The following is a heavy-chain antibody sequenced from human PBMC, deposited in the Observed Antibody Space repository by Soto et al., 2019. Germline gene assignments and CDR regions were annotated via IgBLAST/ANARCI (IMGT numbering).Heavy chain of an antibody. D-gene: IGHD4-4*01. CDR2: MNPNSGKT. J-gene: IGHJ6*03. Sequence: ASVKVSCKASGYTFATYEINWVRQATGQGLEWMGWMNPNSGKTGYAQKFQGRVTLTKNTSISTAYMELSSLRSEDTAVYYCARGRNSPVFYYYYYYMDVWGKGTTVTVSS. CDR3: ARGRNSPVFYYYYYYMDV. CDR1: GYTFATYE. V-gene: IGHV1-8*01.